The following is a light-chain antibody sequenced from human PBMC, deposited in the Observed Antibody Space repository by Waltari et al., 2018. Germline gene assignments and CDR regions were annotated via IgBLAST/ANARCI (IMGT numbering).Light chain of an antibody. CDR2: KNP. CDR1: SSTTRTNV. J-gene: IGLJ1*01. CDR3: ASWDDSLNGHYV. Sequence: SVSTPPPSASGTPGQRIPLACSIRSSTTRTNVVISYQQFPGTAPKLLIDKNPERPPGVPERFSGSKSATSASLVISGLQSEDEADYYCASWDDSLNGHYVFGSETKVTVL. V-gene: IGLV1-44*01.